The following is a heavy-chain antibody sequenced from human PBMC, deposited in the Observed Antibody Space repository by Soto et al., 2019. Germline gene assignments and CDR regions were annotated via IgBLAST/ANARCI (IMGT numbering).Heavy chain of an antibody. CDR1: GGSFSGYY. Sequence: SETLSLTCAVYGGSFSGYYWSWIRQPPGKGLEWIGEINHSGSTNYNPSLKSRVTISVDTSKNQFSLKLSSVTAADTAVYYCASVFPYVSSGYHPNFLGQGTLVTVSS. J-gene: IGHJ4*02. D-gene: IGHD3-22*01. V-gene: IGHV4-34*01. CDR3: ASVFPYVSSGYHPNF. CDR2: INHSGST.